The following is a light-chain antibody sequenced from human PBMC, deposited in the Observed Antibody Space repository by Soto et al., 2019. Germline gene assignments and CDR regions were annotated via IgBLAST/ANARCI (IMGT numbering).Light chain of an antibody. CDR2: QAS. J-gene: IGKJ2*01. V-gene: IGKV1-5*03. CDR1: HSISGW. Sequence: DIQLTQSPSTLSSSVGDRVTITCRASHSISGWLAGYQQKPGKAPKLLIYQASTLESGVPSRFSGRGSGTDFTLTISSLQPDDFATYYCQQYYTYPYTFGQGTKLEIK. CDR3: QQYYTYPYT.